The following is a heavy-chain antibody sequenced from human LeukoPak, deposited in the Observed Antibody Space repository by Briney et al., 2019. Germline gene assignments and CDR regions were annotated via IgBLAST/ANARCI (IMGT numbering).Heavy chain of an antibody. V-gene: IGHV3-21*01. CDR3: ARDLHYDSSGYYYLGNYYYGMDV. J-gene: IGHJ6*02. CDR2: ISSSSSYI. Sequence: GGSLRLSCAASGFTFSSYSMNWVRQAPGKGLEWVSSISSSSSYIYYADSVKGRFTISRDNAKNSLYLQMNSLRAEDTAVYYCARDLHYDSSGYYYLGNYYYGMDVWGQGTTVTVSS. CDR1: GFTFSSYS. D-gene: IGHD3-22*01.